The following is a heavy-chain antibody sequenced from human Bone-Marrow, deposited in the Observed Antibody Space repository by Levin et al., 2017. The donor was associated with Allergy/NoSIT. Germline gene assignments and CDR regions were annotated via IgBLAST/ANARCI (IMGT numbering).Heavy chain of an antibody. Sequence: GESLKISCAASGFTFSSYGMHWVRQAPGKGLEWVAVIWYDGSNKYYADSVKGRFTISRDNSKNTLYLQMNSLRAEDTAVYYCARDPGTAARRIYYYYGMDVWGQGTTVTVSS. CDR2: IWYDGSNK. CDR3: ARDPGTAARRIYYYYGMDV. V-gene: IGHV3-33*01. CDR1: GFTFSSYG. D-gene: IGHD6-6*01. J-gene: IGHJ6*02.